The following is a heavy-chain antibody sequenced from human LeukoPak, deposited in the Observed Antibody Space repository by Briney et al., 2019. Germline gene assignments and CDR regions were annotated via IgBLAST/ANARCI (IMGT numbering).Heavy chain of an antibody. CDR2: IYYSGST. CDR1: GGSISSSSYY. J-gene: IGHJ4*02. D-gene: IGHD7-27*01. Sequence: EPSETLSLTCTVSGGSISSSSYYWGWIRQPPGKGLEWIGSIYYSGSTYYNPSLKSRVTISVDTSKNQFSLKLSSVTAADTAVYYCARLNWGSIDYWGQGTLVTVSS. CDR3: ARLNWGSIDY. V-gene: IGHV4-39*07.